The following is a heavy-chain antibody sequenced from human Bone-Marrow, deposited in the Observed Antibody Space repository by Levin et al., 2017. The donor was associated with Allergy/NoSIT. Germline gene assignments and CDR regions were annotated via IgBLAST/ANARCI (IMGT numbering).Heavy chain of an antibody. CDR1: GDTFNRYT. J-gene: IGHJ5*02. CDR3: ARSPYYYDSSGLNWFDP. D-gene: IGHD3-22*01. V-gene: IGHV1-69*13. CDR2: TIPIFETA. Sequence: SVKVSCKASGDTFNRYTFSWVRQAPGQGPEWMGGTIPIFETANYAQKFQGRVTITADESTSTAYMELSSLTSEDTAVYYCARSPYYYDSSGLNWFDPWGQGTLVTVSS.